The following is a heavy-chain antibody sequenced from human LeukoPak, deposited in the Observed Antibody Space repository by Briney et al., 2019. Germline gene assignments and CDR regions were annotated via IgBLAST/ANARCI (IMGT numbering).Heavy chain of an antibody. D-gene: IGHD6-19*01. CDR2: ISGSGGST. V-gene: IGHV3-23*01. Sequence: GGSLRLSCATSGFTFSDYSMDWVRQAPGKGLEWVSAISGSGGSTYYADSVKGRFTISRDNSKNTLYLQMNSLRAEDTAVYYCAKGSGDFYYFDYWGQGTLVTVSS. CDR3: AKGSGDFYYFDY. CDR1: GFTFSDYS. J-gene: IGHJ4*02.